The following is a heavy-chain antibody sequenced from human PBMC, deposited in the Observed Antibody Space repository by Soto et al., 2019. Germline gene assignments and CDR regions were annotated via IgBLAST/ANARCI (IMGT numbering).Heavy chain of an antibody. CDR1: GFTFSAYY. CDR3: ARHREYYDFWSGFPALDAFDI. CDR2: ISSSGSTI. D-gene: IGHD3-3*01. Sequence: GGSLRLSCAASGFTFSAYYMSWIRQAPGKGLGWVSYISSSGSTIYYADSVKGRFTISRDNAKNSLYLQMNSLRAEDTAVYYCARHREYYDFWSGFPALDAFDIWGQGTMVTVSS. J-gene: IGHJ3*02. V-gene: IGHV3-11*01.